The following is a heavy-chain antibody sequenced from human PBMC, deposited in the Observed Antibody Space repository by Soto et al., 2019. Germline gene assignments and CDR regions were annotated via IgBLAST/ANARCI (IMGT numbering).Heavy chain of an antibody. V-gene: IGHV3-74*01. CDR1: GFTFRSHW. J-gene: IGHJ5*02. CDR3: ASGGCNGTSWYVFDP. Sequence: GGSLRLSCVASGFTFRSHWMHWVRQSPGKGLVWVSQINSDGSSANYADAVKGRFTFSRDNAKKTLYLQMNSLRAEDTAAYHCASGGCNGTSWYVFDPWGPGTLVTVSS. D-gene: IGHD2-2*01. CDR2: INSDGSSA.